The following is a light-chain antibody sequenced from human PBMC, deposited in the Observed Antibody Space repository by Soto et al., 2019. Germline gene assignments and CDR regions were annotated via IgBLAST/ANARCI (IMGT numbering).Light chain of an antibody. CDR1: SSDVGTYNY. CDR3: SSYTGSNILV. Sequence: QSALTQPASVSGSPGQSITISCTGTSSDVGTYNYVSWYQQYPGKAPKLMIYEVINRPSGVSNRFSGSKSGNAASLTISGLQAEDEADYYCSSYTGSNILVFGGGTKLTVL. V-gene: IGLV2-14*01. J-gene: IGLJ3*02. CDR2: EVI.